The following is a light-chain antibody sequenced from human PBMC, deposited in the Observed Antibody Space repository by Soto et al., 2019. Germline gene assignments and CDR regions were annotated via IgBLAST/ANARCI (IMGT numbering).Light chain of an antibody. Sequence: QSVLTQPASVSGSPGQSITISCIGTSSDVGGYNFVSWYQQHPGKAPKLMIYDVSNRPSGVSNRFSGSKSGNTASLTISGVAAEDEADYYCSSYTSRNTLVFGTGTKLTVL. CDR1: SSDVGGYNF. V-gene: IGLV2-14*01. J-gene: IGLJ1*01. CDR2: DVS. CDR3: SSYTSRNTLV.